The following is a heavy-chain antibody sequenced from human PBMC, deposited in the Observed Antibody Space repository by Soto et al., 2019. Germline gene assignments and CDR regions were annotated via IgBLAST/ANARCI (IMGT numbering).Heavy chain of an antibody. CDR3: AGVKGSGDGSFDY. J-gene: IGHJ4*02. Sequence: QVQLQESGPGLVKPSETLSLTCAVYGDSISGSQWWSWVRLPPGKGLEWIGEISHTGTTNYNPSLKSRVTSAVDKPKNLFPLNLTSVPAADTALYYGAGVKGSGDGSFDYGGQGPVAPVSP. D-gene: IGHD2-15*01. CDR2: ISHTGTT. V-gene: IGHV4-4*02. CDR1: GDSISGSQW.